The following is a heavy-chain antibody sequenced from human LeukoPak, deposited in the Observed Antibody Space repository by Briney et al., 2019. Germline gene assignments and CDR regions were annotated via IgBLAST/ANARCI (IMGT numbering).Heavy chain of an antibody. V-gene: IGHV3-23*01. D-gene: IGHD4-17*01. CDR2: ISGSGGST. CDR3: VNGESFYGDYGFDY. J-gene: IGHJ4*02. CDR1: GFTFSSYA. Sequence: TGGSLRPSCAASGFTFSSYAMSWVRQAPGKGLEWVSAISGSGGSTYYADSVKGRFTISRDNSKNTLYLQMNNLRVEDTAVFYCVNGESFYGDYGFDYWGQGTLVTVSS.